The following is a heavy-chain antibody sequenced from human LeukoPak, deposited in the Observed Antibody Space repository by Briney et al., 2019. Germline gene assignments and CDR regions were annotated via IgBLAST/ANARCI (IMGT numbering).Heavy chain of an antibody. J-gene: IGHJ4*02. D-gene: IGHD5-12*01. CDR2: ISGSGGST. CDR3: AKECYYSGYDSLSPYFDY. Sequence: GGSLRLSCAASGFTFSSYAMSWVRQAPGQGLEWVSAISGSGGSTYYVDSVKGRFTISRDNSKNTLYLQMNSLRAEDTAVYYCAKECYYSGYDSLSPYFDYWGQGTLVTVSS. V-gene: IGHV3-23*01. CDR1: GFTFSSYA.